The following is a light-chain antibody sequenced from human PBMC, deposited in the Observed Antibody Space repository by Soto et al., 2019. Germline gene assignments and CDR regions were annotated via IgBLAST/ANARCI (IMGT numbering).Light chain of an antibody. CDR3: QQYNKCPQT. Sequence: EIVMTQSPATLSVSPGGRATLSCRASQSVANDLAWYQHKPGQAPRLLTHGASTRATGIPARFSGVGSGTEFALTISSLQSEDFAVYYCQQYNKCPQTFGHGTRLEIK. J-gene: IGKJ5*01. V-gene: IGKV3-15*01. CDR1: QSVAND. CDR2: GAS.